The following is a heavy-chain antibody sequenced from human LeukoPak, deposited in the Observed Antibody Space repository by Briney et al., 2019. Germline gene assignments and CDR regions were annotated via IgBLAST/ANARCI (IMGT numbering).Heavy chain of an antibody. Sequence: SVKVSCKASGGTFSSYAISWVRQAPGQGLEWMGGIIPIFGTANYAQKFQGRVTITADESTSTAYMELSSLRSEDTAVYYCARDVQQPAYAFDIWGQGTMVTVSS. V-gene: IGHV1-69*01. CDR3: ARDVQQPAYAFDI. CDR2: IIPIFGTA. CDR1: GGTFSSYA. J-gene: IGHJ3*02. D-gene: IGHD6-13*01.